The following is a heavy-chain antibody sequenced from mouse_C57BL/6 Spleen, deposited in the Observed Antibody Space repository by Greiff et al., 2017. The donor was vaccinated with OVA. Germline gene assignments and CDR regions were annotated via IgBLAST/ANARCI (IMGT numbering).Heavy chain of an antibody. CDR1: GYTFTDYE. J-gene: IGHJ4*01. Sequence: VHLVESGAELVRPGASVTLSCKASGYTFTDYEMHWVKQTPVHGLEWIGAIDPETGGTAYNQKFKGKAILTADKSASTAYMELRSLTSEDSAVYDCTRLLRRRNYYAMDYWGQGTSVTVSS. V-gene: IGHV1-15*01. CDR3: TRLLRRRNYYAMDY. CDR2: IDPETGGT. D-gene: IGHD1-1*01.